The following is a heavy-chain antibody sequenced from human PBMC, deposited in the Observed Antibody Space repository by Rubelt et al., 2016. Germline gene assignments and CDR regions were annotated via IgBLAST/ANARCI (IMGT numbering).Heavy chain of an antibody. CDR1: GYTFTGYG. D-gene: IGHD3-22*01. Sequence: QVQLVQSGAEVKKPGASVKVSCKASGYTFTGYGISWVRQAPGQGLEWMGWINPNSGGTNYAQKCQGRVTMTRDTSSSTAYMELSRLRSDDTAVYYCARFAIGGHSSGYLFDYWGQGTLVTVSS. V-gene: IGHV1-2*02. CDR3: ARFAIGGHSSGYLFDY. J-gene: IGHJ4*02. CDR2: INPNSGGT.